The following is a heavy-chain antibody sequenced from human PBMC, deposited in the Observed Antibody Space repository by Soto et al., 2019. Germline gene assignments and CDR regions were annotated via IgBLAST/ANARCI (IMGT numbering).Heavy chain of an antibody. CDR2: IYYSGST. J-gene: IGHJ4*02. V-gene: IGHV4-59*08. D-gene: IGHD1-26*01. Sequence: SETLSLTCTVSGGSISSYYWSWIRQPPGKGLEWIGYIYYSGSTNYNPSLKSRVTISVDTSKNQFSLKLSSVTAADTAVYYCARLELRNQYYFDYWGQGTLVTVSS. CDR3: ARLELRNQYYFDY. CDR1: GGSISSYY.